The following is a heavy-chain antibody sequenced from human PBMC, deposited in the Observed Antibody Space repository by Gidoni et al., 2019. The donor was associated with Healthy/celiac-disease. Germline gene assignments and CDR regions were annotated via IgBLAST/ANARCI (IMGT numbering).Heavy chain of an antibody. CDR1: GGTFSSYA. CDR3: ARQPLEAAAGTHWFDP. J-gene: IGHJ5*02. Sequence: QVQLVQSGAEVKKPGSSVTVSCKASGGTFSSYAISWVRQAPGQGLEWMGGIIPIFGTANYAQKFQGRVTITADKSTSTAYMELSSLRSEDTAVYYCARQPLEAAAGTHWFDPWGQGTLVTVSS. CDR2: IIPIFGTA. V-gene: IGHV1-69*06. D-gene: IGHD6-13*01.